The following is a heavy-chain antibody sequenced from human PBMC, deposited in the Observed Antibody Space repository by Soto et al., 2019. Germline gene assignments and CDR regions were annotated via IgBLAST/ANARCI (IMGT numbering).Heavy chain of an antibody. V-gene: IGHV3-15*01. CDR1: GFTFSNAW. J-gene: IGHJ4*02. D-gene: IGHD3-22*01. Sequence: EVQLVESGGGLVKPGGSLRLSCAASGFTFSNAWMSWVRQAPGKGLEWVGRIKSKTDGGTTDYAAPMKGRFTISRDDSKNTLYLQMNSLKTEDTAVYYCTTPGYYDSSGYPDYWGQGTLVTVSS. CDR2: IKSKTDGGTT. CDR3: TTPGYYDSSGYPDY.